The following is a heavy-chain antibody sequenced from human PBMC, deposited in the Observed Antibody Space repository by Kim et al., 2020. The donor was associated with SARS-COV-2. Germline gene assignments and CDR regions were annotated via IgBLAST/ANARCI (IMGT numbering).Heavy chain of an antibody. CDR2: IGGSGGDT. CDR3: AKGARSWLFDY. D-gene: IGHD5-12*01. J-gene: IGHJ4*02. V-gene: IGHV3-23*01. Sequence: GGSLRLSCAASGFTFSTYAMSWVRQAPGKGLEWVSAIGGSGGDTYYADSVKGRFTISRDNSKNTLYLQMNSLRAEDTAVYYCAKGARSWLFDYWGQGTLVTVSS. CDR1: GFTFSTYA.